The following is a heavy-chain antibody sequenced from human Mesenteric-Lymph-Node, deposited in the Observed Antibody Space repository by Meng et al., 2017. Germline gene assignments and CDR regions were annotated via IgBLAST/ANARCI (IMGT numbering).Heavy chain of an antibody. CDR1: GFTFSSYA. D-gene: IGHD4-11*01. V-gene: IGHV3-23*01. Sequence: GESLKISCAASGFTFSSYAMSWVRQAPGKGLEWVSAISGSGGSTYYADSVKGRFTISRDNSKNTLYLQMNSLRAEDTAVYYCAKGVTDLYYYYGRDVWGQGTTVTVSS. J-gene: IGHJ6*02. CDR3: AKGVTDLYYYYGRDV. CDR2: ISGSGGST.